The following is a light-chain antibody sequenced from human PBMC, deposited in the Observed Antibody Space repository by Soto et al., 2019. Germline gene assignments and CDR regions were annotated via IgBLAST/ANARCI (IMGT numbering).Light chain of an antibody. Sequence: DIQLTQSPSSLSASVGDRVTITCQASQDVTKYLSWYQQKPGKAPKLLIYEESNLEVGFPSRFSGSGSGTDFTFTITNLQPEYFATYYCKQYDDDVPTLGGGNKVEI. J-gene: IGKJ4*01. CDR2: EES. V-gene: IGKV1-33*01. CDR1: QDVTKY. CDR3: KQYDDDVPT.